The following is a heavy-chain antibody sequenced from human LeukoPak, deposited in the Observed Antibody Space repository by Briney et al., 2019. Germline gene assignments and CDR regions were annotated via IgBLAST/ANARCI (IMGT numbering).Heavy chain of an antibody. CDR1: RFTFSTYA. Sequence: GGSLRLSCAASRFTFSTYAMHWVRQAPGKGLEWVAVISYDGSNKYYADSVKGRFTISRDNSKNTLYLQMNSLRAEDTAVYYCARAAGDGYNSDYYYMDVWGKGTTVTVSS. D-gene: IGHD5-24*01. CDR2: ISYDGSNK. CDR3: ARAAGDGYNSDYYYMDV. V-gene: IGHV3-30-3*01. J-gene: IGHJ6*03.